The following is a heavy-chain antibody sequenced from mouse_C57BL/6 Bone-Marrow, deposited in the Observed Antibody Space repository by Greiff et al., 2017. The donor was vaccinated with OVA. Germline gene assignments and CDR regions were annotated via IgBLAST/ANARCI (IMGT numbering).Heavy chain of an antibody. V-gene: IGHV3-6*01. Sequence: VQLKESGPGLVQPSQSLSLTCSVTGYSITSGYYWNCIRQFPGNKLEWMGYISYDGSNNYNPSLKNRISITRDTSKNQFFLKLNSVTTEDTATCYCARGTWFAYWGQGTLVTVSA. CDR3: ARGTWFAY. CDR1: GYSITSGYY. J-gene: IGHJ3*01. CDR2: ISYDGSN.